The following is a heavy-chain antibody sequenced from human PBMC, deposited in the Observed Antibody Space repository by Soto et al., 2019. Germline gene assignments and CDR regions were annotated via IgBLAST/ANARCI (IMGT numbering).Heavy chain of an antibody. CDR3: ARDELEPKFSRFDY. V-gene: IGHV1-69*10. Sequence: ASVKVSCKASGDTFNKYTITWVRQAPGQGLEWMGRIIPIIGIATYGQMFQGRVTISADKLTGTAYMELSSLRSEDTAVYYCARDELEPKFSRFDYWGRGTLVTVSS. CDR1: GDTFNKYT. J-gene: IGHJ4*02. CDR2: IIPIIGIA. D-gene: IGHD1-1*01.